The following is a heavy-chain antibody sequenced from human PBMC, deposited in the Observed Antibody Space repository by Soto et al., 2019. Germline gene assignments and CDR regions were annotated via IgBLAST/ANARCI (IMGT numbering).Heavy chain of an antibody. J-gene: IGHJ6*02. D-gene: IGHD2-2*01. Sequence: SETLSLTCTVSVPSISSVGYYWSWIRQHPGKGLEWIGYIYYSGSTYYNPSLKSRVTISVDTSKNQFSLKLSSVTAADTAVYYCARDSQRAIVLVPDDGYYYYGMDVWGQGTTVTVSS. CDR3: ARDSQRAIVLVPDDGYYYYGMDV. CDR1: VPSISSVGYY. V-gene: IGHV4-31*03. CDR2: IYYSGST.